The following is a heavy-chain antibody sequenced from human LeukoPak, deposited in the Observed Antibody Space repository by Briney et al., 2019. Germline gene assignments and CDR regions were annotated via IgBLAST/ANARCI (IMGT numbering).Heavy chain of an antibody. D-gene: IGHD3-16*01. V-gene: IGHV3-23*01. CDR2: ISGSGGST. CDR1: GFTFSSYA. Sequence: PGGSLRLSCAASGFTFSSYAMSWVRQAPGKGLEWVSAISGSGGSTYYADSVKGRFTISRDNSKNTLYLQMNSLRAEDTAVYYRAKLYYDYVWGSYFDYWGQGTLVTVSS. CDR3: AKLYYDYVWGSYFDY. J-gene: IGHJ4*02.